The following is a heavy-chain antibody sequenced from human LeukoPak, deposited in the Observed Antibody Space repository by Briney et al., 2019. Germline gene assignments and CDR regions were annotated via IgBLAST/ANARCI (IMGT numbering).Heavy chain of an antibody. D-gene: IGHD1-7*01. CDR2: IYYSGST. CDR3: ARESWNSPVGYYYYGMDV. J-gene: IGHJ6*02. CDR1: GGSISSYY. V-gene: IGHV4-59*01. Sequence: SETLSLTCTVSGGSISSYYWSWIRQPPGKGLEWIGYIYYSGSTNYNPSLKSRVTISVDTSNNQFSLKLSSVTAADTAVYYCARESWNSPVGYYYYGMDVWGQGTTVPVSS.